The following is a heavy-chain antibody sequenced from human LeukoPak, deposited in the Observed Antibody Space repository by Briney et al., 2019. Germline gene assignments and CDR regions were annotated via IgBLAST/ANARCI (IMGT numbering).Heavy chain of an antibody. Sequence: SETLSLTCAVYGGSFSGYYWSWIRQPPGKGLEWIGEINHSGSTNYNPSLKSRVTISVDTSKNQFSLKLSSVTAADTAVYYCARSRGYSLDSWGQGTLVTVSS. CDR3: ARSRGYSLDS. V-gene: IGHV4-34*01. CDR1: GGSFSGYY. J-gene: IGHJ4*02. D-gene: IGHD3-22*01. CDR2: INHSGST.